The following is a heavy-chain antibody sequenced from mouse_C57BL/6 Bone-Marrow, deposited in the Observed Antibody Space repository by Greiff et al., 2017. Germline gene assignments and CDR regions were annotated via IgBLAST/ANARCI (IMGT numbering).Heavy chain of an antibody. J-gene: IGHJ3*01. Sequence: VQLQQSGAELARPGASVKLSCKASGYTFTSYGISWVKQRTGQGLEWIGEIYPRSGNTYYNEKFKGKATLTADKSSSTAYMELRSLTSEDSAVYFCARRDSYYYGSSFFAYWGQGTLVTVSA. CDR3: ARRDSYYYGSSFFAY. V-gene: IGHV1-81*01. CDR1: GYTFTSYG. CDR2: IYPRSGNT. D-gene: IGHD1-1*01.